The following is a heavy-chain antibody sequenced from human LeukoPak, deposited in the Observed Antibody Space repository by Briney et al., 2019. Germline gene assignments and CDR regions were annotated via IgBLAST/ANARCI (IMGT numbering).Heavy chain of an antibody. CDR2: IYYSGST. D-gene: IGHD3-16*01. CDR3: ARVDMITFGGVIWLDP. V-gene: IGHV4-59*01. CDR1: GGSISSYY. Sequence: SETLSLTCTVSGGSISSYYWSWIRQPPGKGLEWIGYIYYSGSTNYNPSLKSRVTISVDTSKNQFSLKLSSVTAADTAVYYCARVDMITFGGVIWLDPWGQGTLVTVSS. J-gene: IGHJ5*02.